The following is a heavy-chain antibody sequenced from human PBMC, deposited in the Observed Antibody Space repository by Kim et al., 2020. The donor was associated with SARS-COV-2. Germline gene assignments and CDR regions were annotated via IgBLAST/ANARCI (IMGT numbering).Heavy chain of an antibody. V-gene: IGHV4-59*10. Sequence: SGSTNYTPSLNGRVTMSVDASRNQFFLKLKSMTAADTAVYYCARSSADYWGQGTLVTVSS. CDR2: SGST. CDR3: ARSSADY. J-gene: IGHJ4*02.